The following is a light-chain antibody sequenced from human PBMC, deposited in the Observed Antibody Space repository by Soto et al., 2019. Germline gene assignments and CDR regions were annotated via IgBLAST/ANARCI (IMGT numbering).Light chain of an antibody. CDR3: SAWDGSLNAIL. Sequence: QPVLSQPPSASGTPGQRVTISCSGRSSNIGSNIVNWYQQLPGTAPKLLIYNNDQRPSGVPDRFSGSKSGTSASLAISGLQSEDEADYYCSAWDGSLNAILFGGGTKLTVL. CDR2: NND. V-gene: IGLV1-44*01. J-gene: IGLJ2*01. CDR1: SSNIGSNI.